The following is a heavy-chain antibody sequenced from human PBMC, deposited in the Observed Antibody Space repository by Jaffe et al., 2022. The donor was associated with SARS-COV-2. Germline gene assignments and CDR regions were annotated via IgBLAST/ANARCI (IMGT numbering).Heavy chain of an antibody. J-gene: IGHJ4*02. V-gene: IGHV3-30*04. CDR1: GFTFTTYS. D-gene: IGHD2-15*01. CDR2: ISHDGTHK. Sequence: QVQLLESGGDVVQPGKSLRLSCAASGFTFTTYSMHWVRQAPGKGLEWVAVISHDGTHKFYADSVKGRFSISRDSSNNTLYLQMNSLRPDDMAVYYCARSIYGANAWWFFDYWGQGTLVTVSS. CDR3: ARSIYGANAWWFFDY.